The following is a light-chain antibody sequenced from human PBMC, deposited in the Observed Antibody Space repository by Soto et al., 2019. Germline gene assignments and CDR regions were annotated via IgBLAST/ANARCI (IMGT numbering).Light chain of an antibody. CDR3: HQRKSWPRT. CDR2: DTS. J-gene: IGKJ1*01. Sequence: EIVLTQSPATLSSSPGERATLCSRASQTVSSKLAWYQHKPGQAPRLLIYDTSNRATGIPARFSGSGSGTDFTLTISSLEPEDFAVYYCHQRKSWPRTFGQGTKVDIK. V-gene: IGKV3-11*01. CDR1: QTVSSK.